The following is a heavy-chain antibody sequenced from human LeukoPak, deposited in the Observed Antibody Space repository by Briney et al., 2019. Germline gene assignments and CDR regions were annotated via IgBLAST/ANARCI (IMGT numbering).Heavy chain of an antibody. D-gene: IGHD2-15*01. CDR3: ARGRGVADTQP. Sequence: ASVKVSCKASGYTFTGYYMHWVRQVPGQGLEWMGRINPNSGGTNYAQKFQGRVTMTRDTSINTVYMELSRLRSDDTAVYYCARGRGVADTQPWGQGTLVTVSS. J-gene: IGHJ5*02. CDR1: GYTFTGYY. CDR2: INPNSGGT. V-gene: IGHV1-2*06.